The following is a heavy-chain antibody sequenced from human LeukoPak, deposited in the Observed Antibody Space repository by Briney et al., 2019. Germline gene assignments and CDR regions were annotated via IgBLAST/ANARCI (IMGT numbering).Heavy chain of an antibody. V-gene: IGHV3-7*01. J-gene: IGHJ5*02. CDR1: GLIFHYW. Sequence: PGGSLRLSCTVPGLIFHYWMAWARQAQGKGLEWGPNIKEDGRERHCADSVRARFTIYRDNAKSSLYLQMDSLKVDDTAVYFCVFQKPAPSPIFGTWGQGTLVTVS. CDR3: VFQKPAPSPIFGT. D-gene: IGHD3-9*01. CDR2: IKEDGRER.